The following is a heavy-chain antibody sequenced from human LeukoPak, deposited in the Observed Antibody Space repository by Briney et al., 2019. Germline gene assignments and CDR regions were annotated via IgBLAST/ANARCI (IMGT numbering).Heavy chain of an antibody. V-gene: IGHV6-1*01. CDR3: ARDGSGSYYPYYYYGMDV. D-gene: IGHD3-10*01. CDR2: TYYRSKWYN. CDR1: GDSVSSNSAA. Sequence: SQTLSLTCAISGDSVSSNSAAWNWIRQSPSRGLGWLGRTYYRSKWYNDYAVSVKSRITINPDTSKNQFSLQLNSVTPEDTAVYYCARDGSGSYYPYYYYGMDVWGKGTTVTVSS. J-gene: IGHJ6*04.